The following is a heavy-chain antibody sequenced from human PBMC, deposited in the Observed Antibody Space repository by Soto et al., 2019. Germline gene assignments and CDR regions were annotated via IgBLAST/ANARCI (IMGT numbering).Heavy chain of an antibody. CDR1: GGSISSYY. Sequence: QVQLQESGPGLVKPSETLSLTCTVSGGSISSYYWSWIRQPPGKGLEWIGYIYYSGSTNYNPSLKSRVTISVDTSKNQFSLKLSSVTAADTAVYYCARERIATVTSYYYYMDVWGKGTTVTVSS. J-gene: IGHJ6*03. CDR3: ARERIATVTSYYYYMDV. V-gene: IGHV4-59*01. CDR2: IYYSGST. D-gene: IGHD4-4*01.